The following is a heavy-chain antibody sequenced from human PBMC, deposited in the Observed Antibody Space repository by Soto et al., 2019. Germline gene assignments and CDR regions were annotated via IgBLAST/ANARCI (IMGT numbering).Heavy chain of an antibody. CDR1: GYTFTSYG. V-gene: IGHV1-18*04. J-gene: IGHJ4*02. Sequence: EASVKVSCKASGYTFTSYGISWVRQAPGQGLEWMGWISAYNGNTNYAQKLQGRVTMTTDTSTSTAYMELRSLRSDDTAVYYCARDLAAAGTTFFDYWGQGTLVTVSS. CDR3: ARDLAAAGTTFFDY. D-gene: IGHD6-13*01. CDR2: ISAYNGNT.